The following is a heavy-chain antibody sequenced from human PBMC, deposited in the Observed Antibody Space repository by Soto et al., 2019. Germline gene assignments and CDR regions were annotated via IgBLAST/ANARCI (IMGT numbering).Heavy chain of an antibody. D-gene: IGHD3-10*01. CDR2: INAGNGNT. Sequence: QVQLVQSGAEVKKPGASVKVSCKASGYTFTSYAMHWVRQAPGQRLEWMGWINAGNGNTKYSQKFQGRVTITRDTSASTAYMELSSLRSEYTAVYYCARAPLLLWFGELSFDPWGQGTLVTVSS. CDR3: ARAPLLLWFGELSFDP. V-gene: IGHV1-3*01. J-gene: IGHJ5*02. CDR1: GYTFTSYA.